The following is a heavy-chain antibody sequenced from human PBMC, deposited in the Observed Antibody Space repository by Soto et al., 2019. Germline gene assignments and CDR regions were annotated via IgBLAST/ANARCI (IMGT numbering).Heavy chain of an antibody. V-gene: IGHV3-11*06. CDR3: ACVAPTIFGAQFHHNLVDV. CDR1: GFKFSDYH. CDR2: ISSSGTYT. D-gene: IGHD3-3*01. Sequence: QVPLVQSGGGLVEPGGSLRLSCAASGFKFSDYHMTWIRQAQGKGLEWISYISSSGTYTTYTDSVKGRFTVSRDNAKSSLYLQMNSLRGEDTAVYYCACVAPTIFGAQFHHNLVDVWGQGNTVTVAS. J-gene: IGHJ6*02.